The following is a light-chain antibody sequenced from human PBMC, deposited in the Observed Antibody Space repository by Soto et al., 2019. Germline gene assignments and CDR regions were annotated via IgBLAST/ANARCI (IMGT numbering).Light chain of an antibody. J-gene: IGKJ4*01. CDR3: QQRSNWPRALT. CDR2: DAS. CDR1: QSVSSY. Sequence: ENVLTQSPATLSLSPGERATLSFRASQSVSSYLAWYQQKPGQAPRLLIYDASNRATGIPARFSGSGSGTDFTLTITSLEPEDFAVYYCQQRSNWPRALTFGGGTKVDIK. V-gene: IGKV3-11*01.